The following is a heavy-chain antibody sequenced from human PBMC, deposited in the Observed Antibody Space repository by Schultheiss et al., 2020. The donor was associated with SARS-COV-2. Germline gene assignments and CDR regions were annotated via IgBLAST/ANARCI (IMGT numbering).Heavy chain of an antibody. V-gene: IGHV3-13*01. CDR1: GFTFSKYD. Sequence: GGSLRLSCAASGFTFSKYDMHWVRQATGKGLEWVSAIGTADDTYYPGSVKGRFTISRENAKNSFYLQMNNLRAGDTTVYYCARATYYYGSGSYSGYSYYYYYMDVWGKGTTVTVSS. D-gene: IGHD3-10*01. CDR3: ARATYYYGSGSYSGYSYYYYYMDV. J-gene: IGHJ6*03. CDR2: IGTADDT.